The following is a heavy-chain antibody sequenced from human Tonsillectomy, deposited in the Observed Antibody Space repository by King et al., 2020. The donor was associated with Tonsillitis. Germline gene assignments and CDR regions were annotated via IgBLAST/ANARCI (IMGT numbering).Heavy chain of an antibody. CDR3: ARGSAVVKNGMDV. V-gene: IGHV4-61*01. D-gene: IGHD4-23*01. J-gene: IGHJ6*02. Sequence: QLQESGPGLVKPSETLFLTCTVSGGSVSSGSYYWSWIRQPPGKGLEWIGYIYYSGSTNNNPSLKSRVSTSIDTSKNQFSLKLSSVTAADTAVYYCARGSAVVKNGMDVWGQGTTVTVSS. CDR1: GGSVSSGSYY. CDR2: IYYSGST.